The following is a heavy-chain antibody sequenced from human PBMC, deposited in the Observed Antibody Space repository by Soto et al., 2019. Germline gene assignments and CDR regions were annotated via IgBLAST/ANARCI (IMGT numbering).Heavy chain of an antibody. Sequence: SETLSLTCTAAGCSISSYYWSWIRQPPGKGLEWIWYIYYSGSNNYNPSLKGRVTISVDTSKTHFSLKLSSVTAADTAVYYCARSHYYGSGSYYNVADYYGMDVWGQGTTVTVSS. V-gene: IGHV4-59*01. J-gene: IGHJ6*02. D-gene: IGHD3-10*01. CDR1: GCSISSYY. CDR2: IYYSGSN. CDR3: ARSHYYGSGSYYNVADYYGMDV.